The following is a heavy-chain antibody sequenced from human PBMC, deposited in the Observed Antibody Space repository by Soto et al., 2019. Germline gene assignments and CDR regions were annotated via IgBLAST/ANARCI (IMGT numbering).Heavy chain of an antibody. Sequence: SETLSLTCAVSGGSISSGGYSWSWIRQPPGKGLEWIGYIYHSGSTYYNPSLKSRVTISVDTSKNQFSLKLSSVTAADTAVYYCARGRISHYGMDVWGQGTTVTVSS. V-gene: IGHV4-30-2*01. D-gene: IGHD2-15*01. CDR1: GGSISSGGYS. J-gene: IGHJ6*02. CDR2: IYHSGST. CDR3: ARGRISHYGMDV.